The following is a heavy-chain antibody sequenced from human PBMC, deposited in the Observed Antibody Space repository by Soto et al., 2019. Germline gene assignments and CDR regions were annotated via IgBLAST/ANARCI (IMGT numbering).Heavy chain of an antibody. V-gene: IGHV1-69*13. D-gene: IGHD2-2*01. CDR1: GGTFSSYA. Sequence: SVKVSCKASGGTFSSYAISWVRQAPGQGLEWMGGIIPIFGTANYAQKFQGRVTITADESTSTAYMELSSLRSEDMAVYYCARVSRVVGLITKPDYFYHSMDVWGQETTVTVSS. CDR2: IIPIFGTA. CDR3: ARVSRVVGLITKPDYFYHSMDV. J-gene: IGHJ6*02.